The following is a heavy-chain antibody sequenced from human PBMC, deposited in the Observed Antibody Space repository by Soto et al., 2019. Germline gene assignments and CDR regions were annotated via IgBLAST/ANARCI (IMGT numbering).Heavy chain of an antibody. CDR3: ARSHIAARTGFVHGIDP. V-gene: IGHV1-18*01. CDR2: ISAYNGNT. Sequence: ASVKVSCKASGYTFTSYGISWVRQAPGQGLEWMGWISAYNGNTNYAQKLQGRVTMTTDTSTSTAYMELRSLRSDDTAVYYCARSHIAARTGFVHGIDPWGQGTLVTVSS. J-gene: IGHJ5*02. D-gene: IGHD6-6*01. CDR1: GYTFTSYG.